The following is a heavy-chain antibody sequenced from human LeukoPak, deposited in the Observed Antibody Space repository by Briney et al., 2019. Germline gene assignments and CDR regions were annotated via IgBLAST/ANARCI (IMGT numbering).Heavy chain of an antibody. J-gene: IGHJ6*02. D-gene: IGHD3-3*01. CDR2: IYSGGST. Sequence: GGSLRLSCAASGFTVSSNYMSWVRQAPGKGLEWVSVIYSGGSTYYAVSVKGRFTISRDNSKNTLYLQMNSLRAEDTAVYYCARSIRSDRYYYYYGMDVWGQGTTVTVSS. CDR1: GFTVSSNY. V-gene: IGHV3-53*01. CDR3: ARSIRSDRYYYYYGMDV.